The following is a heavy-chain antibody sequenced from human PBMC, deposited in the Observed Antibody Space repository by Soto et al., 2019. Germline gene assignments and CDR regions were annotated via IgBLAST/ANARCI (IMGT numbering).Heavy chain of an antibody. CDR2: IGPAGDT. D-gene: IGHD4-17*01. J-gene: IGHJ4*02. CDR3: ARGRDYVSFDY. CDR1: GFIFSNYD. V-gene: IGHV3-13*01. Sequence: EVQLVESGGGLVQSGGSLRLSCAASGFIFSNYDMHWVRQASGKGLEWVSGIGPAGDTYYPDSVKGRFTTSRENAKEFLDLQMNSLRAGDTAVYYCARGRDYVSFDYWGQGILVTASS.